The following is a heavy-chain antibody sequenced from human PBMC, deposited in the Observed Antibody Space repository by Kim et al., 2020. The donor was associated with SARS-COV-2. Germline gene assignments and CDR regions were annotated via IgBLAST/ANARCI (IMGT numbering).Heavy chain of an antibody. Sequence: ASVKVSCKASGYTFIGYYMHWVRQAPGQGLEWMGWINPNSGGTNYAQKFQGWVTTTRDTSISTAYMELSRLRSDDTAVYYFAREGEVVPAAMREGYYYYYYGMDVWGQGTTVTGSS. CDR2: INPNSGGT. D-gene: IGHD2-2*01. CDR3: AREGEVVPAAMREGYYYYYYGMDV. J-gene: IGHJ6*02. CDR1: GYTFIGYY. V-gene: IGHV1-2*04.